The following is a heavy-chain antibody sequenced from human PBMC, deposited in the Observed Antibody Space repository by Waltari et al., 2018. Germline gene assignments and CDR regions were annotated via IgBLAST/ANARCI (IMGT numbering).Heavy chain of an antibody. Sequence: QVQLQQWGAGLLKPSETLSLTCAVYGGSFSGYSWSWIRQPPGKGLEWIGEINHSGSTNYNPSLKSRVTISVDTSKNQFSLKLSSVTAADTAVYYCARTSYYYDSSGYYWGYWGQGTLVTVSS. D-gene: IGHD3-22*01. V-gene: IGHV4-34*01. CDR3: ARTSYYYDSSGYYWGY. CDR1: GGSFSGYS. CDR2: INHSGST. J-gene: IGHJ4*02.